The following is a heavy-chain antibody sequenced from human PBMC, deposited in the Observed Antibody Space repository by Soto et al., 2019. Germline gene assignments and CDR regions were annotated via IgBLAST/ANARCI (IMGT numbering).Heavy chain of an antibody. CDR1: GFTFSSYA. J-gene: IGHJ3*02. V-gene: IGHV3-30-3*01. CDR3: ARDGSYYAFDI. CDR2: ISYDGSNK. Sequence: QVQLVESGGGVVQPGRSLRLSCAASGFTFSSYAMHWVRQASGKGLEWVAVISYDGSNKYYADSVKGRFTISRDNSKNTLYLQMNSLRAEDTAVYYCARDGSYYAFDIWGQGTMVTVSS. D-gene: IGHD1-26*01.